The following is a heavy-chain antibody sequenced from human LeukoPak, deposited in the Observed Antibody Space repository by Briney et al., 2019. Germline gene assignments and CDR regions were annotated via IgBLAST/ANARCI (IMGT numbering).Heavy chain of an antibody. J-gene: IGHJ4*02. CDR1: GFPFSDYY. Sequence: GGSLRLSCVASGFPFSDYYMNWLRQAPGKGLEWVSYISSSGTTIYNADSVKGRFTISRDNAKNSLYLQMNSLRAEDTAVYYCARSPFSYYGSAGLDYWGQGTLVTVSS. CDR2: ISSSGTTI. D-gene: IGHD3-10*01. CDR3: ARSPFSYYGSAGLDY. V-gene: IGHV3-11*01.